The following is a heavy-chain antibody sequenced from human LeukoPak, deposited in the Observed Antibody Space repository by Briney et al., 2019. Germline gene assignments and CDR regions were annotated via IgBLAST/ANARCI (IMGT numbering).Heavy chain of an antibody. CDR2: IIPIFGTA. CDR3: ARDRLFGRDGYNYNYYYGMDV. D-gene: IGHD5-24*01. CDR1: GGTFSSYA. J-gene: IGHJ6*02. V-gene: IGHV1-69*13. Sequence: SVKVSCKASGGTFSSYAISWVRQAPGQGLEWMGGIIPIFGTANYAQKFQGRVTITADESTSTAYMELSSLRSEDTAVYYCARDRLFGRDGYNYNYYYGMDVWGQGATVTVSS.